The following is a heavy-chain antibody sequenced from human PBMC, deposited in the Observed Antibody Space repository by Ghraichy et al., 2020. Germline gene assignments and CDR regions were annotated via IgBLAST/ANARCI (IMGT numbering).Heavy chain of an antibody. D-gene: IGHD5-24*01. CDR3: ARDRAYKSFDY. Sequence: GGSLRLSCAASGFNFTASWMNWVRQAPGKGLEWVAGIKQDGSEKYHVDSVKGRVTISRDNAKNSLYLQMNSLRVEDTAVYYCARDRAYKSFDYWGQGILVTVSS. CDR2: IKQDGSEK. J-gene: IGHJ4*02. CDR1: GFNFTASW. V-gene: IGHV3-7*03.